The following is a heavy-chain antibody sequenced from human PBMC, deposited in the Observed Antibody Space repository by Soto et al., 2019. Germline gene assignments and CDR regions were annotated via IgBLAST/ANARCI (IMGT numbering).Heavy chain of an antibody. V-gene: IGHV4-4*02. J-gene: IGHJ6*02. CDR2: IYHSGST. CDR3: ASVRGGYYYAMDV. Sequence: QVQLQESGPGLVKPSGTLSLTCAVSGGSISSSNWWSWVRQPPGKGLEWIEEIYHSGSTNYNPSLKSRVTISVAKSKTQFSLKLRSVTAADTAVYYCASVRGGYYYAMDVWGQGTTVTVSS. CDR1: GGSISSSNW. D-gene: IGHD3-10*02.